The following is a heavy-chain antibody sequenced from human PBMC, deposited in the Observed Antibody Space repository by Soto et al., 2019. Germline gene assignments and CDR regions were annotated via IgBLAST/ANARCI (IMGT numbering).Heavy chain of an antibody. Sequence: QVQLVQSGAEVKKPGSSVKVSCKASGGTFSSYAISWVRQAPGQGLEWMGGIIPIFGTANYAQKFQGRVTITADESTSTAYMELSSLRSEDTAVYYCARASCGGISTSCYSNYYYGMDVWGQGTTVTVSS. CDR2: IIPIFGTA. V-gene: IGHV1-69*12. D-gene: IGHD2-2*01. CDR1: GGTFSSYA. J-gene: IGHJ6*02. CDR3: ARASCGGISTSCYSNYYYGMDV.